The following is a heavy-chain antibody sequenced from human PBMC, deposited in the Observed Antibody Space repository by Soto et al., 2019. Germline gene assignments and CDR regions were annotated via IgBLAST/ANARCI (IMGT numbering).Heavy chain of an antibody. CDR2: IYWDDDK. Sequence: QITLKESGPTLVKPTQTLTLTCTFSGFSLSAGGVGVGWIRQPPGKALECLALIYWDDDKRYRPSLKSRLTITKDTSKHQVVLTMTNIDPIDTATYYCAHRGPKESLFDFWGQGTLVTVSS. J-gene: IGHJ4*02. CDR1: GFSLSAGGVG. CDR3: AHRGPKESLFDF. V-gene: IGHV2-5*02.